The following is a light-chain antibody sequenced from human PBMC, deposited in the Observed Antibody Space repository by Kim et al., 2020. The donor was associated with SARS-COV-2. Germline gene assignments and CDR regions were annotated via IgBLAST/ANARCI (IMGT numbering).Light chain of an antibody. J-gene: IGKJ2*01. CDR1: QSIHIW. Sequence: SASVGDRVTISCRASQSIHIWLAWFQQKPGKAPRVLMYKASTLESGVPSRFRGSGSGTEFTLTISSLQPDDFATYYCQQYDVHPETFGQGTKLEI. V-gene: IGKV1-5*03. CDR3: QQYDVHPET. CDR2: KAS.